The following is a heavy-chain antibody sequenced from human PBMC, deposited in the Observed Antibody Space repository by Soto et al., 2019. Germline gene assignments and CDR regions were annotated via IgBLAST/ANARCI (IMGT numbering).Heavy chain of an antibody. J-gene: IGHJ5*02. Sequence: EVQLLESGGGLVQPGGSLRLSCAASGFTFSSYAMSWVRQAPGKGLEWVSGISGSGDNTYYADSVKGRFTISRDNSKNTLYLQIQSLKVEDTALYYCAKGVDIVVPVGWFDPWGQGTLVTVSS. CDR2: ISGSGDNT. CDR1: GFTFSSYA. V-gene: IGHV3-23*01. D-gene: IGHD2-15*01. CDR3: AKGVDIVVPVGWFDP.